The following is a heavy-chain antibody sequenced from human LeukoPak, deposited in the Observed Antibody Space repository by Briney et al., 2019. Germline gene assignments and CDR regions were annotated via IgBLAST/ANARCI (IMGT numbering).Heavy chain of an antibody. J-gene: IGHJ4*02. D-gene: IGHD3-3*01. Sequence: GRSLRLSCAASGFTFNSYGMHWVRQAPGKGLEWGAVISYDGRNKYYADSVKGRFTISRDNSKNTLYLQMNSLRVEDTAVYYCTRGTVRSSFDYWGQGTLVTVSS. CDR2: ISYDGRNK. CDR3: TRGTVRSSFDY. V-gene: IGHV3-30*03. CDR1: GFTFNSYG.